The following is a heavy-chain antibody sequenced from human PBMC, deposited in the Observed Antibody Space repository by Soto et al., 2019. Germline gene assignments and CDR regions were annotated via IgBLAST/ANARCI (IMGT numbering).Heavy chain of an antibody. CDR1: GGSISSGDYY. CDR2: IYYSGST. CDR3: ARVPVYYDFWSGYYNRGFDY. V-gene: IGHV4-30-4*01. D-gene: IGHD3-3*01. Sequence: SETLSLTCTVSGGSISSGDYYWSWIRQPPGKGLEWIGYIYYSGSTYYNPSLKSRVTISVDTSKNQFSLKLSSVTAADTAVYYCARVPVYYDFWSGYYNRGFDYWGQGTLVTVSS. J-gene: IGHJ4*02.